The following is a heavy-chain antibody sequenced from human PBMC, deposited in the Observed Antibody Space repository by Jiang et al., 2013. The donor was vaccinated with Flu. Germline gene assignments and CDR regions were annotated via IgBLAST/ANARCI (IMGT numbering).Heavy chain of an antibody. Sequence: GAEVKTPGASVRVSCKASRFAFTAYYLHWVRQAPGQGLEWVGRINPKTGGTNHALKFQGRIILTRDTSINTAYMELSRLRSDDTALYYCARDPRGIYDGIGYYSYYLDYWGQGTLVTVSS. V-gene: IGHV1-2*06. CDR1: RFAFTAYY. J-gene: IGHJ4*02. CDR3: ARDPRGIYDGIGYYSYYLDY. D-gene: IGHD3-22*01. CDR2: INPKTGGT.